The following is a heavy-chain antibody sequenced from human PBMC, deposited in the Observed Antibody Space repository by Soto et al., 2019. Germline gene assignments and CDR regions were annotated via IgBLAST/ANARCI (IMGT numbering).Heavy chain of an antibody. V-gene: IGHV4-30-4*08. CDR2: IYYSGST. CDR3: ARKSYSGYDDWYYGMDA. J-gene: IGHJ6*02. D-gene: IGHD5-12*01. Sequence: SETLSLTCTVSGGSISSGGYYWSWIRQHPGKGLEWIGYIYYSGSTYYNPSLKSRVTISVDTSKNQFSLKLSSVTAADTAVYYCARKSYSGYDDWYYGMDAWGQGTTVTVS. CDR1: GGSISSGGYY.